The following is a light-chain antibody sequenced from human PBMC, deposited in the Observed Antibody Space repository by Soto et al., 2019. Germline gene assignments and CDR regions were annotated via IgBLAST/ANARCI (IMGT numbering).Light chain of an antibody. CDR2: DAS. V-gene: IGKV3-11*01. CDR3: QQRSTWPPYT. CDR1: QSVSSY. J-gene: IGKJ2*01. Sequence: EIVLTQSPATLSLSPGERATLSCRASQSVSSYLAWYQQKPGQAPRLLIYDASNRATGIPARFSGSGSGTAVSPTISSLEPEDFAVYYCQQRSTWPPYTFGQGTKLEIK.